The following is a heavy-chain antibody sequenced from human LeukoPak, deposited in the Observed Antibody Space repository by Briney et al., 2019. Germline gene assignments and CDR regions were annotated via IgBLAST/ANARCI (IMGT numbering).Heavy chain of an antibody. CDR2: INHSGST. J-gene: IGHJ3*02. V-gene: IGHV4-34*01. D-gene: IGHD3-10*01. CDR1: GGPFSGYY. CDR3: ARVRGAFDI. Sequence: SETLSLTCAVYGGPFSGYYWSWIRQPPGKGLEWIGEINHSGSTNYNPSLKSRVTISVDTSKNQFSLKLSSVTAADTAVYYCARVRGAFDIWGQGTMVTVSS.